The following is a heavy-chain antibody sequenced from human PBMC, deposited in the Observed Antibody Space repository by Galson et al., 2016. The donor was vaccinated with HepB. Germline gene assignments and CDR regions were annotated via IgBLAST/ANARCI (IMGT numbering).Heavy chain of an antibody. D-gene: IGHD6-13*01. J-gene: IGHJ5*01. Sequence: QSGAEVTKPGESLKISCKASGYNFATYWIGWVRQMPGKGLEWMGIIYAGDSDVRYSPSFQGQVTISVDKSIATAYLQWSSLKASDTAIYYCARRSVPGTKSLAHNWFDSWGQGTLVTVSS. V-gene: IGHV5-51*01. CDR3: ARRSVPGTKSLAHNWFDS. CDR2: IYAGDSDV. CDR1: GYNFATYW.